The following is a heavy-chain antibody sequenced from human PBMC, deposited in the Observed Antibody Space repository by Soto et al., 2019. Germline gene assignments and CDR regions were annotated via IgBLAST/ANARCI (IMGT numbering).Heavy chain of an antibody. D-gene: IGHD3-10*01. J-gene: IGHJ4*02. CDR3: ATRPSDTYYYGVFDY. Sequence: GSLRLSCEASGITFSGHWMSWVRQAPGKGLEWVANIKPDGSEKYYVDSVKGRFSISRDNAKDSLYLQMNSLRPEDTAVYFCATRPSDTYYYGVFDYWGLGTLVTVSS. V-gene: IGHV3-7*03. CDR1: GITFSGHW. CDR2: IKPDGSEK.